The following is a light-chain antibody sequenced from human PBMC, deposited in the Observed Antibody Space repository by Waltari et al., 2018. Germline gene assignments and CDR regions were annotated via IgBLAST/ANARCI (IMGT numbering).Light chain of an antibody. V-gene: IGLV3-1*01. J-gene: IGLJ2*01. Sequence: SYELTQPPSVSVSPGQTATITCSGDRLGQKYTYWYQQKPGQSPLLVMYEDTKRPPGTPERFSGSNTGKTATLTISGTHGLDEADYYCQAWESSTADVVFGGGTKLTVL. CDR1: RLGQKY. CDR3: QAWESSTADVV. CDR2: EDT.